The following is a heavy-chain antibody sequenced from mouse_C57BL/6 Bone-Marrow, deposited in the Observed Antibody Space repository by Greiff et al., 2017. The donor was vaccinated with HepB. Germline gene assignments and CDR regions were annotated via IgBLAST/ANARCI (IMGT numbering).Heavy chain of an antibody. D-gene: IGHD2-2*01. CDR1: GFTFTSYW. Sequence: QVQLQQPGAELVKPGASVKLSCKASGFTFTSYWMQWVKQRPGQGLEWIGAIDPSDSYTNYNQKFQGKATLTVDTSSSTADMQLSSLTSEAAAVYYCARWRGNDDFDYGGQGTTLTVSS. J-gene: IGHJ2*01. CDR3: ARWRGNDDFDY. CDR2: IDPSDSYT. V-gene: IGHV1-50*01.